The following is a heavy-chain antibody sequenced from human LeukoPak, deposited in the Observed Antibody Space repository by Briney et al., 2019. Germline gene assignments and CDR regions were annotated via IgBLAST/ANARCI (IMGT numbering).Heavy chain of an antibody. Sequence: GGSLRLSCVASGFAFNTYAVHWVRQAPGKGLEWVAVISFDSNTRHYTDSVRGRFTISRDNSKNTPYLQMNGLRTDDTAMYFCTRRGGGDDFDYWGQGTLVTVSS. V-gene: IGHV3-30-3*01. J-gene: IGHJ4*02. CDR1: GFAFNTYA. CDR2: ISFDSNTR. D-gene: IGHD3-10*01. CDR3: TRRGGGDDFDY.